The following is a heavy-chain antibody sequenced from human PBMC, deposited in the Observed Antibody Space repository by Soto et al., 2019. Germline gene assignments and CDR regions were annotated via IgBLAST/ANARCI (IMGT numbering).Heavy chain of an antibody. CDR2: IIPIFGTA. V-gene: IGHV1-69*06. CDR1: GGTFSSYA. CDR3: ARFGYGSGSEDP. D-gene: IGHD3-10*01. J-gene: IGHJ5*02. Sequence: SVKVSCRASGGTFSSYAISWVRQAPGQGLEWMGGIIPIFGTANYAQKFQGRVTITADKSTSTAYMELSSLRSEDTAVYYCARFGYGSGSEDPWGKGTLVTVAS.